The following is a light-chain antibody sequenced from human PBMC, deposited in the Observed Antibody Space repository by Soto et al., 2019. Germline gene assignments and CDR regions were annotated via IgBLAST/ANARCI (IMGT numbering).Light chain of an antibody. CDR1: QSVSSN. Sequence: EIVMTQSPATLSVSPGERATLSCRASQSVSSNLAWYQHKPGQAPRXLIYGASTRATGIPARFSGSGSGTDGTITISRLEPEDGAVYDGQQYGSSPLTFGGGTKVDIK. CDR2: GAS. V-gene: IGKV3-15*01. J-gene: IGKJ4*01. CDR3: QQYGSSPLT.